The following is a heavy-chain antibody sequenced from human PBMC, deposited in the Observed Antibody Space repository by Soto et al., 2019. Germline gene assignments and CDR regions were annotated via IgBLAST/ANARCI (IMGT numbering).Heavy chain of an antibody. Sequence: SETLSLTCAVYGGSFSGYYWSWIRQPPGKGLEWIGEINHNGSTNYNPSLKSRVTISVDTSKNQFSLKLISVTAADTAVYYCARGVGSSSSSSPKTLGYWGQGTLVTVYS. CDR3: ARGVGSSSSSSPKTLGY. V-gene: IGHV4-34*01. CDR2: INHNGST. D-gene: IGHD6-6*01. CDR1: GGSFSGYY. J-gene: IGHJ4*02.